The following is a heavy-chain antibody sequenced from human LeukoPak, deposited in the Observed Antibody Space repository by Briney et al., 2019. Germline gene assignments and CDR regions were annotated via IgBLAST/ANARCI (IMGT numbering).Heavy chain of an antibody. CDR3: ARGMTDYYYGSGNEVDY. D-gene: IGHD3-10*01. J-gene: IGHJ4*02. Sequence: GGSLRLSCAASGFSSYGMHWVRQAPGRGLEWVAFIRYDGSNKYYADSVKGRFTISRDNAKNSLYLQMNSLRAEDTAVYYCARGMTDYYYGSGNEVDYWGQGTLVTVSS. V-gene: IGHV3-30*02. CDR1: GFSSYG. CDR2: IRYDGSNK.